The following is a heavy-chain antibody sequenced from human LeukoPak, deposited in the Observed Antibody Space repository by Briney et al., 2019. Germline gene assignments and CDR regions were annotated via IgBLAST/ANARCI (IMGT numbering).Heavy chain of an antibody. D-gene: IGHD2/OR15-2a*01. J-gene: IGHJ4*02. CDR1: GYSFTSGHY. CDR2: IYHTGSA. Sequence: TSETLSLTCSVSGYSFTSGHYWGWIRPPPGKGLEWIANIYHTGSAHYNPSLKSRVTISVDTSTNQFSLKLSSVTAADTAVCYCARYCTSTTCILRGFDYWGQGTLVTVSS. V-gene: IGHV4-38-2*01. CDR3: ARYCTSTTCILRGFDY.